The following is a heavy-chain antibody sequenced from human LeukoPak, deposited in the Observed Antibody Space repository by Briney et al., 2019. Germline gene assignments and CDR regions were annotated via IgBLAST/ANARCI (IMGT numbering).Heavy chain of an antibody. Sequence: GGSLRLSCAASGFTFDDYGMSWVRQAPGKGLEWVSGINWNGGSTGYADSVKGRFTISRDNAKNSLYLQMNSLRAEDTALYHCARMTTEYYFDYWGQGTLVTVSS. CDR2: INWNGGST. CDR1: GFTFDDYG. V-gene: IGHV3-20*01. CDR3: ARMTTEYYFDY. D-gene: IGHD4-17*01. J-gene: IGHJ4*02.